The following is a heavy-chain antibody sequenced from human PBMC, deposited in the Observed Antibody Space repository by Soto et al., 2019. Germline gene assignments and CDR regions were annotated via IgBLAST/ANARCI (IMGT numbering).Heavy chain of an antibody. J-gene: IGHJ4*02. CDR3: ARDTNHYDWLDY. CDR2: ISRINSTT. D-gene: IGHD5-12*01. CDR1: GFKFSDYS. Sequence: EVQLVESGGGLVQPGGSLRLSCAASGFKFSDYSMNWVRQAPGKGLEWVSYISRINSTTYYAASVRGRFTISRDNAKNVLFLQLNSLRAEDTAVYYCARDTNHYDWLDYWGQGTLVTVSS. V-gene: IGHV3-48*04.